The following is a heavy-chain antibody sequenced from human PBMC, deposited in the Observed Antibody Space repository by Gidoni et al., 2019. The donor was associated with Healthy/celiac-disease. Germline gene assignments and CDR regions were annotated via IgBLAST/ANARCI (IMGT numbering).Heavy chain of an antibody. Sequence: ASGYTFTSYGISWVRQAPGQGLEWMGWISAYNGNTNYAQKLQGRVTMTTDTSTSTAYMELRSLRSEDTAVYYCARRGPYCSGGSCYPDNWFDPWGQGTLVTVSS. CDR1: GYTFTSYG. J-gene: IGHJ5*02. CDR3: ARRGPYCSGGSCYPDNWFDP. D-gene: IGHD2-15*01. V-gene: IGHV1-18*04. CDR2: ISAYNGNT.